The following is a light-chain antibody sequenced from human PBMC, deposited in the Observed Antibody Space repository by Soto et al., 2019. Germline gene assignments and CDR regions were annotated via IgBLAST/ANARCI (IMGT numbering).Light chain of an antibody. V-gene: IGKV3-15*01. CDR1: QSIRST. CDR3: QQFYYYPHT. J-gene: IGKJ2*01. CDR2: DAS. Sequence: ETVMTQSPATLSVSPGERATLSCRASQSIRSTLAWFQQKPGQAPRLLIYDASKRATGIPARFSGSGSGTEFTLTISSLQSEDFAIYYCQQFYYYPHTFGQGTKLEVK.